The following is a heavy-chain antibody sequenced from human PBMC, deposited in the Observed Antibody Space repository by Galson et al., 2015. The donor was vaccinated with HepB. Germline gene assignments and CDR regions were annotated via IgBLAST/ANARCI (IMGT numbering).Heavy chain of an antibody. CDR1: GYTFISYD. CDR3: ARSTMIVVGGAFDI. CDR2: ISAYNGNP. D-gene: IGHD3-22*01. Sequence: SVKVSCKASGYTFISYDIYWVRQAPGQGLEWMGWISAYNGNPNYAQKLQGRVTMTTDTSTSTAYMELRSLRSDDTAVYYCARSTMIVVGGAFDIWGQGTMVTVSS. V-gene: IGHV1-18*04. J-gene: IGHJ3*02.